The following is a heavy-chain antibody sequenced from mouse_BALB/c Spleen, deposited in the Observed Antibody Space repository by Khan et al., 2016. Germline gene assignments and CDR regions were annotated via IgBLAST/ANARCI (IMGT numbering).Heavy chain of an antibody. J-gene: IGHJ3*01. D-gene: IGHD2-4*01. Sequence: QVQLQQSGAELAKPGASVKMSCKASGYTFTSYWMHWVKQRPGQGLEWIGYINPSTGYTEYNQKFKDKATLTADKSSSTAYMQLSSLTSEDSAVYYCASRGDYDGFAYWGQGTLVTVSA. CDR2: INPSTGYT. V-gene: IGHV1-7*01. CDR3: ASRGDYDGFAY. CDR1: GYTFTSYW.